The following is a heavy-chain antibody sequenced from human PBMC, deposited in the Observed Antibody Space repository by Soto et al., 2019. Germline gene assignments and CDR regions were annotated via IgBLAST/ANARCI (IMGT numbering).Heavy chain of an antibody. CDR2: VIPILAST. D-gene: IGHD3-3*01. CDR3: ARGARIFGVVAFDY. Sequence: QVQLVQSGAEVKKPGSSVKVSCKASGGTFSGYGISWVRQAPGQGLEWMGGVIPILASTYYAQDFQGRITITADESTSTVYMELRRLRSDDKAVYYCARGARIFGVVAFDYWAQGTLVNVSS. V-gene: IGHV1-69*01. J-gene: IGHJ4*02. CDR1: GGTFSGYG.